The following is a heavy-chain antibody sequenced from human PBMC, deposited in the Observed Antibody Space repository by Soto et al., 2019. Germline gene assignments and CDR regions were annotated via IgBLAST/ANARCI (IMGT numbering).Heavy chain of an antibody. CDR2: MSYDGSNL. CDR1: GFTFSSYG. V-gene: IGHV3-30*18. J-gene: IGHJ4*02. D-gene: IGHD3-22*01. Sequence: QLQLVESGGGVVQPGRSLRLSCAASGFTFSSYGMHWVRQAPGKGLEWVAVMSYDGSNLYYADSVKGRFTISRDNSKNTLYLHMNSLRAEDTAVYYCAKDLGPVNYYDSRGHAFDYWGQGTLVTVSS. CDR3: AKDLGPVNYYDSRGHAFDY.